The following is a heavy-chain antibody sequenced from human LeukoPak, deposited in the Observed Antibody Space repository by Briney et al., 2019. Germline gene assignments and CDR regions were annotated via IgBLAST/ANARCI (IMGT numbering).Heavy chain of an antibody. D-gene: IGHD4-17*01. V-gene: IGHV4-39*07. Sequence: PSETLSLTCTVSGGSISSSSYYWGWIRQPPGKGLEWIGSIYYSGSTYYNPSLKSRVTISVDTSKNQFSLKLSSVTAADTAVYYCARIPPPPYGDYFDSWGQGILVTVSS. CDR3: ARIPPPPYGDYFDS. J-gene: IGHJ4*02. CDR1: GGSISSSSYY. CDR2: IYYSGST.